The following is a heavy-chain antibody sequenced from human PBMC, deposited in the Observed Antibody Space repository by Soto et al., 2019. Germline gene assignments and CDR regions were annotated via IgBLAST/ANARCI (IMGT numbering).Heavy chain of an antibody. CDR2: ISAYDGQT. CDR3: ARVWYYDISGYYAFDY. V-gene: IGHV1-18*01. Sequence: VSVKVSCKASGDGFSNYGFSWVRQAPGQGLEWMGWISAYDGQTNYTKKFQGRVTMTTDTSSSTAYMELRSLRSDDTAVYYWARVWYYDISGYYAFDYWGLGTLVTVSS. J-gene: IGHJ4*02. D-gene: IGHD3-22*01. CDR1: GDGFSNYG.